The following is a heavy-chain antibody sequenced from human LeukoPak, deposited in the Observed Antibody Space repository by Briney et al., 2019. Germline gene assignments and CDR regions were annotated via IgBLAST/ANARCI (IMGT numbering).Heavy chain of an antibody. J-gene: IGHJ4*02. CDR2: VGGSDNFI. V-gene: IGHV3-11*01. D-gene: IGHD6-19*01. CDR3: ARETVAGTFDY. CDR1: GFSVSDYY. Sequence: GGSLRLSCAASGFSVSDYYISWVRQAPGKGLEGISDVGGSDNFISYSDSVKGRFTISRDYAHNSLYLQMNSLRVDDTAVYYCARETVAGTFDYWGQRTLVTVSS.